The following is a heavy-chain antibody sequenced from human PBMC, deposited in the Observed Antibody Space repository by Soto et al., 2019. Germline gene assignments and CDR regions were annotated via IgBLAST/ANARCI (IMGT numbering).Heavy chain of an antibody. D-gene: IGHD3-10*01. Sequence: QITLKESGPTLVKPTQTLTLTCTFSGFSLTTSGVGVGWIRQPPGKTLEWLALIYWDDNKRYSPSLKNRLTITTDNSKTHVVLTMTHVDPVDTATFYCVQRSSCGEFFYWGQGTLVTVSS. CDR1: GFSLTTSGVG. CDR2: IYWDDNK. J-gene: IGHJ4*02. CDR3: VQRSSCGEFFY. V-gene: IGHV2-5*02.